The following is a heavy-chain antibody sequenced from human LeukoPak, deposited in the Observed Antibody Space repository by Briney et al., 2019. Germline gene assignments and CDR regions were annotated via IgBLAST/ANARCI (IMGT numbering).Heavy chain of an antibody. V-gene: IGHV3-74*01. CDR2: INTDGSST. CDR1: GFTFSSYW. J-gene: IGHJ3*01. D-gene: IGHD1-26*01. Sequence: GGSLRLSCAASGFTFSSYWMHWVRQAPGKGLVWVSRINTDGSSTNYADSARGRFTVSRDNAKNTLYLQMNSLRVEDTAVYYCARVIGWDEPFDLWGHGTLVTVSS. CDR3: ARVIGWDEPFDL.